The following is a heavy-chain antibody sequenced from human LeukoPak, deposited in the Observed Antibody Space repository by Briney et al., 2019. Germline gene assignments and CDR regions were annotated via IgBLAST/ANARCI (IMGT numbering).Heavy chain of an antibody. Sequence: PSETLSLTCTVSDDSIRSSDYFWGWIRQPPGKGLEWIGEIYYNGSTYYNPSLKSRVTISVDTSKNQFSLKLSSVTAADTAVYYCARHVAAYYYGSGSYYFDYWGQGTLVTVSS. D-gene: IGHD3-10*01. J-gene: IGHJ4*02. CDR1: DDSIRSSDYF. CDR3: ARHVAAYYYGSGSYYFDY. V-gene: IGHV4-39*01. CDR2: IYYNGST.